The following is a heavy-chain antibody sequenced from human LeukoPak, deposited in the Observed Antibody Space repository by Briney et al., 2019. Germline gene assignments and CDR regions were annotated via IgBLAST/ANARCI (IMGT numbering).Heavy chain of an antibody. Sequence: SETLSLTCTVSGGSISNYYWNWIRQPPGKGLEWIGYIYYTGNTNYNPSLKSRVTISVDTSKNQFSLKLSSVTAADTAVYYCARVSAMVTGIDYWGQGTLVTVSS. CDR1: GGSISNYY. D-gene: IGHD5-18*01. CDR2: IYYTGNT. CDR3: ARVSAMVTGIDY. V-gene: IGHV4-59*01. J-gene: IGHJ4*02.